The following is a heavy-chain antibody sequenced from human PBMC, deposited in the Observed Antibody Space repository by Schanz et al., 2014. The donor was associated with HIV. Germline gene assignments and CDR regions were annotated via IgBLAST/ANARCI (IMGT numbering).Heavy chain of an antibody. D-gene: IGHD4-17*01. CDR1: GGTFNIYT. CDR3: ARGDLSGDYEGEVDYYYLMDV. J-gene: IGHJ6*02. V-gene: IGHV1-69*01. CDR2: IIPIYGAA. Sequence: QVQLVQSGAEVKKPGSSVKVSCKASGGTFNIYTISWLRQAPGQGPEWMGGIIPIYGAAHYAQKLQGRVSINADDATNTAYLELSRLSSDDTAVYYCARGDLSGDYEGEVDYYYLMDVWGQGTLVTVSS.